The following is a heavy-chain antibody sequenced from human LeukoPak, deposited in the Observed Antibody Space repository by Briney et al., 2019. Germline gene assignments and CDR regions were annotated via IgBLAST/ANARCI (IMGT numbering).Heavy chain of an antibody. CDR1: GFTFSSYW. J-gene: IGHJ4*02. CDR3: ASYYDFWSGYYTYYFEY. CDR2: IKQEGSEK. V-gene: IGHV3-7*01. Sequence: GGSLRLSCAAAGFTFSSYWMSWVRQAPGKGLEWVANIKQEGSEKYYGGSGKGRLNISRDNAKNSLYLQMNSLRAEDTAVYYCASYYDFWSGYYTYYFEYWGEGTLVTVSS. D-gene: IGHD3-3*01.